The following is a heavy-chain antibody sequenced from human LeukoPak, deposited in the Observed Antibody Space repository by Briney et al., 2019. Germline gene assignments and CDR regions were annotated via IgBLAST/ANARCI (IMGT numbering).Heavy chain of an antibody. CDR2: ISYDGSNK. Sequence: GRSLRLSCAASGFTFSSFAMHWVRQAPGKGLEWVAVISYDGSNKYYSDSVKGRFTISRDNSKNTLYLQMNSLRAEDTAVYYCAKEGDCSGAYCYEDGYYYMDVWGKGTTVTVSS. J-gene: IGHJ6*03. V-gene: IGHV3-30*18. D-gene: IGHD2-15*01. CDR1: GFTFSSFA. CDR3: AKEGDCSGAYCYEDGYYYMDV.